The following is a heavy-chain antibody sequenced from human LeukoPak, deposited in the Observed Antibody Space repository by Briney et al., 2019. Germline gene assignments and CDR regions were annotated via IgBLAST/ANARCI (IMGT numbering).Heavy chain of an antibody. V-gene: IGHV4-59*01. CDR2: IYYSGST. J-gene: IGHJ4*02. CDR3: ARVQLWTGVDY. D-gene: IGHD5-18*01. Sequence: SETLSLTCTVSGGSISSYYWSWIRQPPGKGLEWIGYIYYSGSTNYNPSLKSRVTISVDTSKNQFSLKLSSVTAADTAVYYCARVQLWTGVDYWGQETLVTVSS. CDR1: GGSISSYY.